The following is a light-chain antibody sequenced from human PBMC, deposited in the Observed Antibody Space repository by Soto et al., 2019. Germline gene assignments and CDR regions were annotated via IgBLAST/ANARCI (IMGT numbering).Light chain of an antibody. CDR3: QQRKSYPIT. J-gene: IGKJ5*01. CDR1: QDINTY. CDR2: AAS. Sequence: DIQLTQSPSFLSASVGDRVTITCRASQDINTYLAWYQQKPGKAPKLLIFAASTLQNGVPSRFSGSGSGTEFTVTITSLQPEDFATYYGQQRKSYPITFGQVTRLEIK. V-gene: IGKV1-9*01.